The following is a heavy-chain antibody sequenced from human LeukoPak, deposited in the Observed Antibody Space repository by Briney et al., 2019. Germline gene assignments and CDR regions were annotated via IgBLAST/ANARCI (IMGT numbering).Heavy chain of an antibody. J-gene: IGHJ1*01. CDR2: ISAYNGNT. V-gene: IGHV1-18*01. CDR1: GYTFTSYG. CDR3: ARDALGIAAAGTGSYFQH. D-gene: IGHD6-13*01. Sequence: ASVKVSCKASGYTFTSYGISWVRQAPGQGLEWMGWISAYNGNTNYAQKLQGRVTMTTDTSTSTAYMELRSLRSGDTAVYYCARDALGIAAAGTGSYFQHWGQGTLVTVSS.